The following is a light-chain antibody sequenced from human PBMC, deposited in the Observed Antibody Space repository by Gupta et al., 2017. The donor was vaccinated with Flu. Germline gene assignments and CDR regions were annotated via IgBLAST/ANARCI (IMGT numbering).Light chain of an antibody. V-gene: IGLV1-47*01. Sequence: SSIIGSNYLYWYQHLPGTAPILLIYSNDQRPSGIPDRFSGSKSGTSGSLAISGLRSEDEADYFCAARDDNLDGWVFGGGTKLTVL. CDR2: SND. J-gene: IGLJ3*02. CDR3: AARDDNLDGWV. CDR1: SSIIGSNY.